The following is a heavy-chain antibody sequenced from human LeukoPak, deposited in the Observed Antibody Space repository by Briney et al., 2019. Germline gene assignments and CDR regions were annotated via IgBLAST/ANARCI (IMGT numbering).Heavy chain of an antibody. Sequence: SETLSLTCTVSGGSISSGSYYWSWIRQPAGKGLEWIGRIYTSGSTNYNPSLKSQVTISVDTSKNQFSLKLSSVTAADTAVYYCARAHSSGYYYAVFDYWGQGTLVTVSS. J-gene: IGHJ4*02. V-gene: IGHV4-61*02. CDR1: GGSISSGSYY. CDR2: IYTSGST. D-gene: IGHD3-22*01. CDR3: ARAHSSGYYYAVFDY.